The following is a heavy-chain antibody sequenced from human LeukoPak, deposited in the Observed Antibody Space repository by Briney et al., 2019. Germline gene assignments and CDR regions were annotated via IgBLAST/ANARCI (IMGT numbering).Heavy chain of an antibody. J-gene: IGHJ4*02. CDR3: ARDQNVGQLVQKF. CDR2: ISAYNDNT. CDR1: GYTFTSYG. Sequence: ASVKASCKASGYTFTSYGISWVRQAPGQGLEWMGWISAYNDNTYFAQKLQDRVTMTTDTPTNTAYMELRSLRSDDTAVYYCARDQNVGQLVQKFWGQGTLVTVSS. D-gene: IGHD6-13*01. V-gene: IGHV1-18*04.